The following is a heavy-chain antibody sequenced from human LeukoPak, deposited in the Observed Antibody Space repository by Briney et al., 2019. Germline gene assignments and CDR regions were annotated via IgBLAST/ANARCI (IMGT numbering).Heavy chain of an antibody. CDR2: ISGSGGGT. D-gene: IGHD4-17*01. Sequence: GGSLRLSCAASGFTFSTYTMNWVRQAPGEGLEWVSAISGSGGGTYYADSVKGRFTISRDNSKNTLYLQMNSLRAEDTAVYYCAKGDDTVTNSFDYWGQGTLVTVSS. J-gene: IGHJ4*02. CDR1: GFTFSTYT. CDR3: AKGDDTVTNSFDY. V-gene: IGHV3-23*01.